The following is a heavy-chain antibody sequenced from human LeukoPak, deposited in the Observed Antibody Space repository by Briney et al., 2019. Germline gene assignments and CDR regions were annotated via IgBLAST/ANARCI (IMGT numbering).Heavy chain of an antibody. J-gene: IGHJ4*02. V-gene: IGHV4-34*01. CDR1: GGSFSGYY. Sequence: SETLSLTCGVSGGSFSGYYWSWIRQSPGKGLEWIGEINESGSTDYNPSLKSRVTISVDTSKNQFSLKLSSVTAADTAVYYCARHYDFWSGYYDYWGQGTLVTVSS. CDR2: INESGST. D-gene: IGHD3-3*01. CDR3: ARHYDFWSGYYDY.